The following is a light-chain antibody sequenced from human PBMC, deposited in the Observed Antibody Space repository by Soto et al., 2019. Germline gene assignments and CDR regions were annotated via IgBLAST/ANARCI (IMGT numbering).Light chain of an antibody. J-gene: IGLJ3*02. CDR3: SSYTSSSTWL. Sequence: QSALTQPASVSGSPGQSITISCTGTSSDVGAYNYVSWYQQHPGKAPKLMIYEVSNRPSGVSNRFSGSKSAITASLTISGLQAGDEADYYCSSYTSSSTWLFGGGTKLTVL. CDR2: EVS. CDR1: SSDVGAYNY. V-gene: IGLV2-14*03.